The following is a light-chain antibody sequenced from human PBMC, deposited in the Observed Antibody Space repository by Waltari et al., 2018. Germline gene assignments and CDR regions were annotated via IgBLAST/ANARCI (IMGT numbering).Light chain of an antibody. CDR2: WNN. Sequence: QSVLTQPPSTSGTPGQAVTISCSGSSSNIENNYVYWYQQLPGTAPKLLVYWNNRRPAGLTGRFFAAKSGTSASLAISGLRSEDEGDYYWLAWDASLSGWVFGGGTKVTVL. CDR3: LAWDASLSGWV. V-gene: IGLV1-47*01. CDR1: SSNIENNY. J-gene: IGLJ3*02.